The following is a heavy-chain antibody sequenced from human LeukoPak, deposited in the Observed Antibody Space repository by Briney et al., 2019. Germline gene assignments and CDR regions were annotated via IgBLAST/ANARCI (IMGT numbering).Heavy chain of an antibody. J-gene: IGHJ3*02. V-gene: IGHV3-21*01. CDR3: ARAGQGAFDI. CDR1: GFTFSSYT. CDR2: ISSSSSYM. Sequence: GGSLRLSCAASGFTFSSYTMNWVRQAPGKGLEWVSYISSSSSYMYYADSLKGRFTISRDNAKHSLYLQMNSLRAEDTAVYYCARAGQGAFDIWGQETMVTVSS.